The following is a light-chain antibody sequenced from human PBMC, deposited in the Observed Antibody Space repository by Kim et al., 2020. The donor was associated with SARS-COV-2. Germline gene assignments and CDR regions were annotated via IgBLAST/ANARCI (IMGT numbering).Light chain of an antibody. J-gene: IGKJ2*03. CDR3: QQYGSSPYS. CDR1: QSVGSSL. CDR2: EAF. V-gene: IGKV3-20*01. Sequence: LSPRERANPSCRASQSVGSSLLAWYQQKPGQAPRLLIYEAFKRVAGIPDRFSGSGSGTEFTLTISRPEPEDFAMYYCQQYGSSPYSFGQGTKLEIK.